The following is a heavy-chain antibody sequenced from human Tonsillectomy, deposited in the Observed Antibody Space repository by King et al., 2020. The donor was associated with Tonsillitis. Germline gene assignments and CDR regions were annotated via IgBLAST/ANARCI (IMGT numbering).Heavy chain of an antibody. J-gene: IGHJ4*02. CDR3: ARDRDGYIFAY. CDR2: ISFDGSYK. V-gene: IGHV3-33*05. Sequence: VQLVESGGGVVQPGRSLRLSCAASGFTLSSYDMYWVRQAPGKGLEWVAVISFDGSYKYYADSVTGRFTISRDNSKNTLYLQMNSLRAEDTAVYYCARDRDGYIFAYWGQGTLVTVSS. D-gene: IGHD5-24*01. CDR1: GFTLSSYD.